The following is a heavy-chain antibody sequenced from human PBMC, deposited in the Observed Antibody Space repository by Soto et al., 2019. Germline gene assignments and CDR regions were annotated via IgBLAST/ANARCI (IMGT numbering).Heavy chain of an antibody. D-gene: IGHD2-2*01. V-gene: IGHV4-34*01. CDR3: AREGHCSSTGYPGDY. Sequence: QVQLQQWGAGLLKPSETLSLTCAVYGGSFSGYYWSWIRQPPGKGLEWIGEINHSGSTNYNPSLKSRVTISVDTSKNQFSLKLSSVTAADTAVYYCAREGHCSSTGYPGDYWGQGTLVTVSS. CDR2: INHSGST. J-gene: IGHJ4*02. CDR1: GGSFSGYY.